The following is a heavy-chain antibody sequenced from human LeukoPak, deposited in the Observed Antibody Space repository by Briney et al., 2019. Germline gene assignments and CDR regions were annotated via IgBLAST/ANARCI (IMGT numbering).Heavy chain of an antibody. D-gene: IGHD5-18*01. J-gene: IGHJ4*02. V-gene: IGHV1-46*01. CDR1: GYTFTSYY. CDR3: ARDHQYSYGFGQTANDY. CDR2: INPSGGST. Sequence: ASVKVSCKASGYTFTSYYMHWVRQAPGQGLEWMGIINPSGGSTSCAQKFQGRVTMTRDTSTSTVYMELSSLRSEDTAVYYCARDHQYSYGFGQTANDYWGQGTLVTVSS.